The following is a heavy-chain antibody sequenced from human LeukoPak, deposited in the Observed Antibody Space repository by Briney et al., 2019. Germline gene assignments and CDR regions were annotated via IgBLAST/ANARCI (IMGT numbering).Heavy chain of an antibody. J-gene: IGHJ4*02. Sequence: PGGSLRLSCAASGFTVSSNYMSWVRQAPGKGLEWVSVIYSGGSTYYADSAKGRFTISRDNSKNTLYLQMNSLRAEDTAVYYCARDRGAAAGADYWGQGTLVTVSS. CDR3: ARDRGAAAGADY. V-gene: IGHV3-66*01. D-gene: IGHD6-13*01. CDR1: GFTVSSNY. CDR2: IYSGGST.